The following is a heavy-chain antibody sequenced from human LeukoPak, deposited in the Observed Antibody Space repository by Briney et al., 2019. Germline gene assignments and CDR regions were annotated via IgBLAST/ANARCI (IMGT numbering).Heavy chain of an antibody. J-gene: IGHJ3*02. CDR2: IYYSGST. CDR1: GGSISSYY. D-gene: IGHD3-22*01. CDR3: TRDDSATDAFDI. V-gene: IGHV4-59*01. Sequence: PSETLSLTCTVSGGSISSYYWSWIRQPPGKGLEWIGYIYYSGSTNYNPSLESRVTISLDTSKNQFSLKLSSVTAADTAVYYCTRDDSATDAFDIWGQGTMVTVSS.